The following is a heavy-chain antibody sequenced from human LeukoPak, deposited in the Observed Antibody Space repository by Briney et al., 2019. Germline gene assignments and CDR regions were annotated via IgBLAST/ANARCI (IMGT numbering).Heavy chain of an antibody. Sequence: GGSLRLPCAASGFTFSSYAMHWVRQAPGKGLEWVAVISYDGSNKYYADSVKGRFTISRDNSKNTLYLQMNSLRAEDTAVYYCARGAIFGVVISSARYAEYFQHWGQGTLVTVSS. J-gene: IGHJ1*01. CDR1: GFTFSSYA. CDR3: ARGAIFGVVISSARYAEYFQH. CDR2: ISYDGSNK. V-gene: IGHV3-30-3*01. D-gene: IGHD3-3*01.